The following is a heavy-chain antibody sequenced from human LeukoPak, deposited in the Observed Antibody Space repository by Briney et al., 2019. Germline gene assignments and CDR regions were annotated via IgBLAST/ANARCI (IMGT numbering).Heavy chain of an antibody. D-gene: IGHD3-22*01. CDR2: ISGSGGST. Sequence: PGGSLRLSCAASGFTFSSYAMSWVRQAPGKGLEWVSAISGSGGSTYYADSVKGRFTISRDNSKNTLYLQMNSLRAEDTAVYYCATIPPFIYYDSSGYYYWGQGTLVTVSS. J-gene: IGHJ4*02. V-gene: IGHV3-23*01. CDR3: ATIPPFIYYDSSGYYY. CDR1: GFTFSSYA.